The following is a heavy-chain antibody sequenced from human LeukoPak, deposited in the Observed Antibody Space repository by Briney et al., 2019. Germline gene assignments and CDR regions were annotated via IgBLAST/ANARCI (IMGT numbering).Heavy chain of an antibody. J-gene: IGHJ6*02. CDR3: AAAGDYYYYYGMDV. D-gene: IGHD4-17*01. CDR1: GYTFISYD. Sequence: ASVKVSCKASGYTFISYDINWVRQATGQGLEWMGWMNPNSGNTGYAQKFQGRGTMTRNTSISTAYMELSSLRSEDTAVYYCAAAGDYYYYYGMDVWGQGTTVTVSS. V-gene: IGHV1-8*01. CDR2: MNPNSGNT.